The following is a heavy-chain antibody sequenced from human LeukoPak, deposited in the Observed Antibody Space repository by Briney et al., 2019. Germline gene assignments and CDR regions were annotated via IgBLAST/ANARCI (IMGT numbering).Heavy chain of an antibody. D-gene: IGHD1-14*01. CDR3: ARINRPGRGITGDY. J-gene: IGHJ4*02. CDR1: GYTFTGYY. V-gene: IGHV1-2*02. Sequence: ASVKVSCKASGYTFTGYYMHWVRQAPGQGLEWMGWINPNSGGTNYAQKFQGRVTITADKSTSTAYMELSSLRSEDTAVYYCARINRPGRGITGDYWGQGTLVTVSS. CDR2: INPNSGGT.